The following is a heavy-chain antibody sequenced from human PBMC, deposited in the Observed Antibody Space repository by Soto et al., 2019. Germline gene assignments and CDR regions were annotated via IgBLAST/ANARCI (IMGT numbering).Heavy chain of an antibody. Sequence: SETLSLTCSVSGASISNFYWSWIRQSAGKGLEWIGRLYTRGTTDYNPSLKSRVTMSIDTSKNRVSLSLTSVTAADTAVYYCAKGGTYYFDSWGQGIVVTVSS. CDR2: LYTRGTT. D-gene: IGHD3-16*01. CDR1: GASISNFY. J-gene: IGHJ4*02. V-gene: IGHV4-4*07. CDR3: AKGGTYYFDS.